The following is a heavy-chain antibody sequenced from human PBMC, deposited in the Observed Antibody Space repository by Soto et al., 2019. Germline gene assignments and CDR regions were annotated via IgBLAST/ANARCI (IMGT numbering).Heavy chain of an antibody. J-gene: IGHJ4*02. CDR1: GYAFTSYA. CDR3: ARGDRLTMIVVVYDY. V-gene: IGHV1-3*01. D-gene: IGHD3-22*01. Sequence: ASVKVSCKASGYAFTSYAMHWVRQAPGQRLEWMGWINAGNGNTKYSQKFQGRVTITRDTSASTAYMELSSLRSEDTAVYYCARGDRLTMIVVVYDYWGQGTLVTVSS. CDR2: INAGNGNT.